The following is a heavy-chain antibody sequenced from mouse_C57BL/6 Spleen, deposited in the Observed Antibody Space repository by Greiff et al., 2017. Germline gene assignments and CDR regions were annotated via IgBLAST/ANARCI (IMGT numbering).Heavy chain of an antibody. CDR1: GYSITSGYY. J-gene: IGHJ4*01. Sequence: VQLKESGPGLVKPSQSLSLTCSVTGYSITSGYYWNWIRQFPGNKLEWMGYISYDGSNNYNPSLKNRISITRDTSKNQFFLKLNSVTTEDTATYYCARSLSAMDYWGQGTSVTVSS. D-gene: IGHD1-1*01. CDR3: ARSLSAMDY. V-gene: IGHV3-6*01. CDR2: ISYDGSN.